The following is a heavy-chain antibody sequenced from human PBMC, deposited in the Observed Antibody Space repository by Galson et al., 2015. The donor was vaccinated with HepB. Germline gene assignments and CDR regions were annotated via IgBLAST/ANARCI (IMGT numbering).Heavy chain of an antibody. CDR3: ARDKDAYYDFWSGWYFYGMDV. CDR1: GFTFSSYW. J-gene: IGHJ6*02. Sequence: SLRLSCAASGFTFSSYWMSWVRQAPGKGLEWVANIKQDGSEKYYVDSVKGRFTISRDNAKNSLYLQMNSLRAEDTAVYYCARDKDAYYDFWSGWYFYGMDVWGQGTTVTVSS. D-gene: IGHD3-3*01. CDR2: IKQDGSEK. V-gene: IGHV3-7*03.